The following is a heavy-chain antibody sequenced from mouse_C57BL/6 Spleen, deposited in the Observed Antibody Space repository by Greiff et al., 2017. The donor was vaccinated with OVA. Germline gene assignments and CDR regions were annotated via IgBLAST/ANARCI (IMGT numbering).Heavy chain of an antibody. CDR3: AKNYYGNPYYFDY. CDR2: ISSGSSTI. V-gene: IGHV5-17*01. J-gene: IGHJ2*01. Sequence: EVNVVESGGGLVKPGGSLKLSCAASGFTFSDYGMHWVRQAPEKGLEWVAYISSGSSTIYYADTVKGRFTISRDNAKNTLFLQMTSLRSEDTAMYYCAKNYYGNPYYFDYWGQGTTLTVSS. CDR1: GFTFSDYG. D-gene: IGHD2-1*01.